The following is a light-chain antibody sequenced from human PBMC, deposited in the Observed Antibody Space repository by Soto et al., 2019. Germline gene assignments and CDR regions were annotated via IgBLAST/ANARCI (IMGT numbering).Light chain of an antibody. CDR1: QSVSSY. J-gene: IGKJ2*01. V-gene: IGKV3-11*01. CDR2: DAS. CDR3: QQRSNWPPYT. Sequence: EIVLTQSPATLSLSPGERATLSXRASQSVSSYLAWYQQKPGQAPRLLIYDASNRATGIPARFSGSGSGTDFTLTISSLEPEDFXVYXXQQRSNWPPYTFGQGTKLEIK.